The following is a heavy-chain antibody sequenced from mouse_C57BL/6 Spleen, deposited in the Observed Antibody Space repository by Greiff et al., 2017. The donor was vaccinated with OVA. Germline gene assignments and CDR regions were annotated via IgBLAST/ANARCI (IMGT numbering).Heavy chain of an antibody. V-gene: IGHV3-8*01. J-gene: IGHJ1*03. D-gene: IGHD1-1*01. Sequence: EVQLQESGPGLAKPSQTLSLTCSVTGYSITSDYWNWMWKVAVNKLEYRGYISYSGSTYYNPSLKSRISITRDTSKNQYYLQLNSVTTEDTATYYCARSYGSSPWWFDVWGTGTTVTVSS. CDR2: ISYSGST. CDR1: GYSITSDY. CDR3: ARSYGSSPWWFDV.